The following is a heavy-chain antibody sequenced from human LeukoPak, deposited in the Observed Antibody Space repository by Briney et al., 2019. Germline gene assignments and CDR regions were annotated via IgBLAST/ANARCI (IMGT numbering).Heavy chain of an antibody. D-gene: IGHD3-22*01. CDR3: ARDHRPWDYYDSSSGAFDI. Sequence: GGSLRLSCAASGFTFSSYSMNWVRQAPGKGLEWVSYISSSSSTIYYADSVKGRFTISRDNAKNSLYLQMNSLRAEDTAVYYCARDHRPWDYYDSSSGAFDIWGQGTMVTVSS. CDR1: GFTFSSYS. J-gene: IGHJ3*02. CDR2: ISSSSSTI. V-gene: IGHV3-48*04.